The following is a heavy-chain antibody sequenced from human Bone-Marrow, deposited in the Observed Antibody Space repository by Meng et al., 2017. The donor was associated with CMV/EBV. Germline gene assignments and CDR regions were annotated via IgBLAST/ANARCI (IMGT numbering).Heavy chain of an antibody. CDR2: ISSSGSTI. D-gene: IGHD2-15*01. J-gene: IGHJ6*02. CDR3: ARDGSGGSPYGPNRYYYYGMDV. CDR1: GFTFSSYE. V-gene: IGHV3-48*03. Sequence: GGSLRLSCAASGFTFSSYEMNWVRQAPGKGLEWVSYISSSGSTIYYEDSVKGRFTISRDNAKNSLYLQMNSLRAEDTAVYYCARDGSGGSPYGPNRYYYYGMDVWGQGTTVTVSS.